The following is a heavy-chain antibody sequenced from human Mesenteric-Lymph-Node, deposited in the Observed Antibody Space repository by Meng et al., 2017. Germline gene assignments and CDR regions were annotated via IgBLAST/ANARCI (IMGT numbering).Heavy chain of an antibody. CDR3: ASNGVDTAMATGY. CDR1: GGTFSSYA. J-gene: IGHJ4*02. V-gene: IGHV1-46*01. CDR2: INPSGGST. Sequence: ASVKVSCKASGGTFSSYAISWVRQAPGQGLEWMGIINPSGGSTSYAQKFQGRVTMTRDTSTSTVYMELSSLRSEDTAVYYCASNGVDTAMATGYWGQGTLVTVSS. D-gene: IGHD5-18*01.